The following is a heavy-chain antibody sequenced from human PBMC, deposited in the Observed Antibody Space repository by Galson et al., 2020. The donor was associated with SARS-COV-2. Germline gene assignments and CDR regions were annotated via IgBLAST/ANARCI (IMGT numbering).Heavy chain of an antibody. Sequence: SETLSLTCTVSGGSISSYYWSWIRQPAGKGLEWIGRIYTSGSTNYNPSLKSRVTMSVDTSKNQFSLKLSSVTAADTAMYYCARDGLGITMVRGVPGEHYYGMDVWGQGTTVTVSS. CDR3: ARDGLGITMVRGVPGEHYYGMDV. D-gene: IGHD3-10*01. CDR1: GGSISSYY. J-gene: IGHJ6*02. CDR2: IYTSGST. V-gene: IGHV4-4*07.